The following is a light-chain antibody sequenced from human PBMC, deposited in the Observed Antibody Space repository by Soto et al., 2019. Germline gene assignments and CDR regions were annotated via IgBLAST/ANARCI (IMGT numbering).Light chain of an antibody. CDR1: QSVSRN. V-gene: IGKV3-15*01. CDR3: QHYNNWPPRTA. J-gene: IGKJ2*01. Sequence: EIVMTQSPGTLSVSPGERATLSCRASQSVSRNVAWYQQKPGQAPRLLIYGASTRATGIPARFGGSGSGTEFTLTISSLRSEDFAVYHCQHYNNWPPRTAFGQGTKLEIK. CDR2: GAS.